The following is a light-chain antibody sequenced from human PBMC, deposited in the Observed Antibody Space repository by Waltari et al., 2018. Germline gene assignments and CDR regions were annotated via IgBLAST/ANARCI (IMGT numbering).Light chain of an antibody. CDR3: ASYTSSNTVI. CDR2: DVS. V-gene: IGLV2-14*03. Sequence: QSALTQPASVSGSAGQSIAISCSGTNSDIGRYNYVPWYQQHPGNAPRLIIYDVSRWPSGVSNRFIGTKSCITASLAISGLQAEDEGDYFCASYTSSNTVIFGGGTRVTVL. CDR1: NSDIGRYNY. J-gene: IGLJ2*01.